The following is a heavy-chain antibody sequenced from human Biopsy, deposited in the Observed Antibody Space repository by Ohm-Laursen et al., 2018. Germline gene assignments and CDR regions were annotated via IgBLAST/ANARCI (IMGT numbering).Heavy chain of an antibody. J-gene: IGHJ4*02. Sequence: SLRLSCAASGFTFSSYAMNWVRQAPGKGLDWASSIDSSAASTFYADSVKGRFTISRDNSKNTLFLQMNSLRAADTAIYYCASDLNGDPSAFDYWGQGTPVTVSS. V-gene: IGHV3-23*01. D-gene: IGHD4-17*01. CDR2: IDSSAAST. CDR3: ASDLNGDPSAFDY. CDR1: GFTFSSYA.